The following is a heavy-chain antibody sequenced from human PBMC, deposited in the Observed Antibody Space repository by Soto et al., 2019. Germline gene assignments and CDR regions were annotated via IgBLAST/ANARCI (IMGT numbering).Heavy chain of an antibody. CDR3: ARGKNLIRGLVEAFDI. V-gene: IGHV3-23*04. CDR1: RFTFGSYA. D-gene: IGHD2-8*02. Sequence: EVQLVESGGGLVQPGGSLRLSCAASRFTFGSYAMSWVRQTPGKGLEWVSYMSGSGASTYYADSVKGRFTISRDNSENTLYLQMNTLRAEDTAVYYCARGKNLIRGLVEAFDIWGQGTLVTVSS. J-gene: IGHJ3*02. CDR2: MSGSGAST.